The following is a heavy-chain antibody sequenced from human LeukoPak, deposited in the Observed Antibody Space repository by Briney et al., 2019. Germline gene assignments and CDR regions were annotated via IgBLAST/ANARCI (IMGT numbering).Heavy chain of an antibody. V-gene: IGHV3-48*03. CDR2: IDSRSSTI. D-gene: IGHD4/OR15-4a*01. Sequence: GGSLRLSCAPSGFSFSRYEMNWVRQAPGKGREWVAYIDSRSSTIYYADSMKGRFTISRDNAKNSLYLQMNSLRAEDTAVYYCARRAGAYSHPYVYWGQGTLVTVSS. J-gene: IGHJ4*02. CDR1: GFSFSRYE. CDR3: ARRAGAYSHPYVY.